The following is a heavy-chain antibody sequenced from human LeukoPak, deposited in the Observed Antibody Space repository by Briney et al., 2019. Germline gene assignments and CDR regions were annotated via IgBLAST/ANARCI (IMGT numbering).Heavy chain of an antibody. CDR3: ARDFYDILTGYWFDY. D-gene: IGHD3-9*01. CDR1: GFTFSSYS. V-gene: IGHV3-48*01. CDR2: ISSSSSTI. J-gene: IGHJ4*02. Sequence: GGSLRLSCAASGFTFSSYSMNWVRQAPGKGLEWVSYISSSSSTIYYADSVKGRFTISRDNAKNSLYLQMNSLRAEDTAVYYCARDFYDILTGYWFDYWGQGTLVTVSS.